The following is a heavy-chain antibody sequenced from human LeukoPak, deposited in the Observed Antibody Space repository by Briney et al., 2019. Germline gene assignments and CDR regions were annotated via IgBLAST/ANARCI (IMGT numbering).Heavy chain of an antibody. V-gene: IGHV1-18*01. CDR1: GYTFTSYG. CDR3: AREVSYAHYFDY. Sequence: ASVKVSCKASGYTFTSYGISWVRQAPGQGLEWMGWISAYNGNTNYAQKLQGRVTMTTDTSTSTAYMELRSLRSDDTAVYYCAREVSYAHYFDYWGREPWSPSPQ. J-gene: IGHJ4*02. D-gene: IGHD1-14*01. CDR2: ISAYNGNT.